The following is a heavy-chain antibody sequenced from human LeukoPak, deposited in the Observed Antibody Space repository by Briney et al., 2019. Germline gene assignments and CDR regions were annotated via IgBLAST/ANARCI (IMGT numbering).Heavy chain of an antibody. Sequence: PSETLSLTCTVSGVSVSNHYWSWIRQPPGKGLEWIGYSYYSGSTNYNPSLKSRVTISVDTSKNQVSLKLNSVTAADTAVYYCVRHLGYCSSTSCSTPDYWGQGTLVAVSS. D-gene: IGHD2-2*01. CDR2: SYYSGST. CDR1: GVSVSNHY. CDR3: VRHLGYCSSTSCSTPDY. V-gene: IGHV4-59*02. J-gene: IGHJ4*02.